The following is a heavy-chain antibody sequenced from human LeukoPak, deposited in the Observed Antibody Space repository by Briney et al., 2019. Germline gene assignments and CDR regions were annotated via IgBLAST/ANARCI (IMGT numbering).Heavy chain of an antibody. CDR2: MNPNSGNT. D-gene: IGHD2-15*01. CDR1: GYTFTGYD. V-gene: IGHV1-8*03. J-gene: IGHJ4*02. Sequence: ASVKVSCKASGYTFTGYDINWVRQATGQGLEWMGWMNPNSGNTGYAQKFQGRVTITRNTSISTAYMELSSLRSEDTAVYYCARGPRVAASPFDYWGQGTLVTVSS. CDR3: ARGPRVAASPFDY.